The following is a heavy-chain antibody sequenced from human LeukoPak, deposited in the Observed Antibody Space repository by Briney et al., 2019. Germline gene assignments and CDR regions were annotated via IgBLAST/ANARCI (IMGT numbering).Heavy chain of an antibody. Sequence: SVKVSCKASGGTFSSYAISWVRQAPGQGLEWMGGIIPIFGTANYAQKFQGRVTITADESTSTAYMELSSLRSEETAVYYCARGGFYCSSTSCLPNWFDPWGQGTLVTVSS. CDR1: GGTFSSYA. CDR2: IIPIFGTA. CDR3: ARGGFYCSSTSCLPNWFDP. V-gene: IGHV1-69*01. J-gene: IGHJ5*02. D-gene: IGHD2-2*01.